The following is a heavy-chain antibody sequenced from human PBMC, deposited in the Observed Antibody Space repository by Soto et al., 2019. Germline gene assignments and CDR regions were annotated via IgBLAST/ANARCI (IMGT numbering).Heavy chain of an antibody. CDR1: GFTFSSYA. CDR2: ISGSGGST. J-gene: IGHJ3*02. V-gene: IGHV3-23*01. CDR3: AKAKNKDIVVEVAAPDAFDI. D-gene: IGHD2-15*01. Sequence: GGSLRLSCAASGFTFSSYAMSWVRQAPGKGLEWVSAISGSGGSTYYADSVKGRFTISRDNSKNTLYLQMNSLRAEDAAVYYCAKAKNKDIVVEVAAPDAFDIWGQGTMVTVSS.